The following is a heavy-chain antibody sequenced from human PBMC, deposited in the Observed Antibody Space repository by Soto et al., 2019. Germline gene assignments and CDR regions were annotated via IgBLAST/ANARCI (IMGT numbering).Heavy chain of an antibody. Sequence: QTGGSLRLSCAASGFTFSSYAMRWVRQAPGKGLEWVAVISYDGSNKYYADSVKGRFTISRDNSKNTLYLQMNSLRAEDTAVYYCARVSWGKLHRIAARTRAPDYWGQGTLVTVSS. CDR3: ARVSWGKLHRIAARTRAPDY. J-gene: IGHJ4*02. V-gene: IGHV3-30-3*01. CDR2: ISYDGSNK. D-gene: IGHD6-6*01. CDR1: GFTFSSYA.